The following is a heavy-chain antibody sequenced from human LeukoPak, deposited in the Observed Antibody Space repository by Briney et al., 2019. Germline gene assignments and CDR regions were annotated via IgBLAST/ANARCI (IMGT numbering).Heavy chain of an antibody. Sequence: ASVKVSCKASGYTFTSYYMHWVRQAPGQGLEWMGIINPSGGSTSYAQKFQGRVTMTRDTSTSTVYMELSSLRSDDTAVYYCATYSGSYQSGYWGQGTLVTVSS. J-gene: IGHJ4*02. CDR2: INPSGGST. D-gene: IGHD1-26*01. CDR1: GYTFTSYY. V-gene: IGHV1-46*01. CDR3: ATYSGSYQSGY.